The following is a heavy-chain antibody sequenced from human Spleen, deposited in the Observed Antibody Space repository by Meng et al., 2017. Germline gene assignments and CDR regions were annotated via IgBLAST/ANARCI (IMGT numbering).Heavy chain of an antibody. V-gene: IGHV4-34*01. CDR1: GGSFSGYY. CDR3: ARAFWQQLRLGYIDL. J-gene: IGHJ2*01. Sequence: QVQLPQWGAGLLKPSETLSLTCAAYGGSFSGYYWGWIRQPPGKGLEWIGSIYYSGRTYSNPSLKSRVTISVDTSKNQFSLKLTSVTAADTAVYYCARAFWQQLRLGYIDLWGRGTLVTVSS. CDR2: IYYSGRT. D-gene: IGHD6-13*01.